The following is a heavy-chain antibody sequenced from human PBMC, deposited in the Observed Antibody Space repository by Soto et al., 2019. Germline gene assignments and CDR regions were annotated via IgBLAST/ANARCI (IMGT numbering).Heavy chain of an antibody. J-gene: IGHJ6*02. V-gene: IGHV4-30-4*01. CDR1: GGSISSGDYY. Sequence: SETLSLTCTVSGGSISSGDYYWSWIRQPPGKGLEWIGYIYYSGSTYYNPSLKSRVTISVDTSKNQFSLKLSSVTAAATAVYYCARKVPTVVTSGYYYGMDVWGQGTTVTVSS. CDR3: ARKVPTVVTSGYYYGMDV. CDR2: IYYSGST. D-gene: IGHD4-17*01.